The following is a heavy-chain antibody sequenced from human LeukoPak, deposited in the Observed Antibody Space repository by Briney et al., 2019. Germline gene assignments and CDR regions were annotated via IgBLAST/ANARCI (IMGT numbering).Heavy chain of an antibody. CDR3: ARYRYTAMLTDFDY. V-gene: IGHV5-51*01. Sequence: GESLKISCKGSGYSFTNYWIGWVRQMPGKGLEWMGIIYPGDSDTRYSPSFQDRVTISADKSISTAYLQWSSLKASDTAMYYCARYRYTAMLTDFDYWGQGTLVTVSS. CDR1: GYSFTNYW. J-gene: IGHJ4*02. D-gene: IGHD5-18*01. CDR2: IYPGDSDT.